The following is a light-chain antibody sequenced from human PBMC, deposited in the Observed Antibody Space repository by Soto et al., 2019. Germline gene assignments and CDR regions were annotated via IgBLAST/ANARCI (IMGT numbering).Light chain of an antibody. Sequence: QSALTQPASVSGSPGQSITFSCTGTRSDVGGYKYVSWYQQHPGKAPKLMIYEVSNRPSGVSNRFSGSKSGNTASLTISGLQAEDEADYFCSSYTSSDALVFGGGTKVTVL. CDR2: EVS. CDR1: RSDVGGYKY. V-gene: IGLV2-14*01. CDR3: SSYTSSDALV. J-gene: IGLJ2*01.